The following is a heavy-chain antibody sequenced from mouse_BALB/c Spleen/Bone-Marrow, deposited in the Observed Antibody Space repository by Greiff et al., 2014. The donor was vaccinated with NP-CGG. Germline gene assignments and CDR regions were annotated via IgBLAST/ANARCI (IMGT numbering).Heavy chain of an antibody. V-gene: IGHV5-17*02. CDR1: GFTFSSFG. J-gene: IGHJ4*01. Sequence: EVKLMESGGGLVQPGGSRKLSCAASGFTFSSFGMHWVRQAPEKGLEWVAYISSGSSTIYYADTMNGRFTISRDNPKNTLFLQMTSLRSEDTAMYYCTRSGTLGAMDYWGQGTSVTVSS. D-gene: IGHD3-3*01. CDR2: ISSGSSTI. CDR3: TRSGTLGAMDY.